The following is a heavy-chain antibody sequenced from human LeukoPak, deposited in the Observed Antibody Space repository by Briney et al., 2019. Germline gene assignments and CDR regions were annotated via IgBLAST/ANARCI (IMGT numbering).Heavy chain of an antibody. J-gene: IGHJ6*04. CDR2: INHSGST. V-gene: IGHV4-34*01. CDR1: GGSFSGYY. Sequence: SETLSLTCAVYGGSFSGYYWSWIRQPPGKGLGWIGEINHSGSTNYNPSLKSRVTISVDTSKNQFSLKLSSVTAADTAVYYCAAMVRGVIIPQSGMDVWGKGTTVTVSS. CDR3: AAMVRGVIIPQSGMDV. D-gene: IGHD3-10*01.